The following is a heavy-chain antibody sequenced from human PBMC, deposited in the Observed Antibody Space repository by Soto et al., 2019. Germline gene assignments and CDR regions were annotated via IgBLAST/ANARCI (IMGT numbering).Heavy chain of an antibody. CDR1: GYTFTSYY. Sequence: ASVKVSCKASGYTFTSYYMHCVRQAPGQGLEWMGIINPSGGSTSYAQKFQGRVTMTRDTSTSTVYMELSSLRSEDTAVYYCARDGVVVTAIPSYFQHWGQGTLVTVSS. D-gene: IGHD2-21*02. CDR2: INPSGGST. V-gene: IGHV1-46*01. J-gene: IGHJ1*01. CDR3: ARDGVVVTAIPSYFQH.